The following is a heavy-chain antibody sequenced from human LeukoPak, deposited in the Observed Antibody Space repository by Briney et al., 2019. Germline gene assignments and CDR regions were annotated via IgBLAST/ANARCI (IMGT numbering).Heavy chain of an antibody. Sequence: SVKVSCKASGYTFTSYAISWVRQAPGQGLEWMGGIIPIFGTPNYAQKFQGRVTITADESTSTAYMELSSLRSEDTAVYYCARDQYYYDSSGSWGFDYWGQGTLVTVSS. J-gene: IGHJ4*02. CDR3: ARDQYYYDSSGSWGFDY. D-gene: IGHD3-22*01. V-gene: IGHV1-69*13. CDR1: GYTFTSYA. CDR2: IIPIFGTP.